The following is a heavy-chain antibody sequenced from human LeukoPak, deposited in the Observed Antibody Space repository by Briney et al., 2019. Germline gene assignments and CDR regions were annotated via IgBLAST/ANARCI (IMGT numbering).Heavy chain of an antibody. CDR2: ISAYNGNT. Sequence: ASVKVSCKASGYTFSNYGISWVRQAPGQGLEWMGWISAYNGNTNYAQKFQGRVTMTTDTSTSTAYMELRSLRSDDTAVYYCARVPSGRRTYYYDSSGYQFDYWGQGTLVTVSS. CDR1: GYTFSNYG. D-gene: IGHD3-22*01. V-gene: IGHV1-18*01. J-gene: IGHJ4*02. CDR3: ARVPSGRRTYYYDSSGYQFDY.